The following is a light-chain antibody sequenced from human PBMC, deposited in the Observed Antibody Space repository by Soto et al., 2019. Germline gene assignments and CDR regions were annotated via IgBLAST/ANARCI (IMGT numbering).Light chain of an antibody. V-gene: IGLV2-14*01. J-gene: IGLJ3*02. CDR2: DVS. Sequence: QSALTQPASVSGSPGQSIAISCTGTSSDVGGYNYVSWYQQHPGKTPNLMIYDVSNRPSGVSNRFSGSKSGNTASLTISGLQAEDEADYYCSSYTSSRTWVFGGGTQLTVL. CDR1: SSDVGGYNY. CDR3: SSYTSSRTWV.